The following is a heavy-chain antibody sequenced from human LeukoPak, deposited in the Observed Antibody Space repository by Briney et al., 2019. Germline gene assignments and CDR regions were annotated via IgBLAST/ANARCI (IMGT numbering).Heavy chain of an antibody. CDR3: ARVLSAAGTLAFDI. V-gene: IGHV1-18*01. CDR2: ISAYNGNT. Sequence: ASVKVFCKASGYTFTSYGISWVRQAPGQGLEWMGWISAYNGNTNYAQKLQGRVTMTTDTSTSTAYMELRSLRSDDTAVYYCARVLSAAGTLAFDIWGQGTMVTVSS. D-gene: IGHD6-13*01. CDR1: GYTFTSYG. J-gene: IGHJ3*02.